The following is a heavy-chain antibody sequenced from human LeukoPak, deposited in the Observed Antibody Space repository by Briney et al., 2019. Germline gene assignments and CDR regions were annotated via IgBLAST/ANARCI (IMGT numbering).Heavy chain of an antibody. CDR3: AREMGSYSSGWYPDY. Sequence: GGSLRLSCAASGFTFSSYWMSWVRQAPGQGLEWMGWINPNSGGTNYAQNFQGRVTMTRDTSISTAYMEVSRLRSDDTAVYYCAREMGSYSSGWYPDYWGQGTLVTVSS. CDR2: INPNSGGT. J-gene: IGHJ4*02. V-gene: IGHV1-2*02. CDR1: GFTFSSYW. D-gene: IGHD6-19*01.